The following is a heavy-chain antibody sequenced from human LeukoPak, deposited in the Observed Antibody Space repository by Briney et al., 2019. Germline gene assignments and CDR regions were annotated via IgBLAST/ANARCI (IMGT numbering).Heavy chain of an antibody. D-gene: IGHD1-26*01. CDR2: MSSSSSYI. J-gene: IGHJ4*02. CDR1: GFTFSSYI. V-gene: IGHV3-21*01. Sequence: GGALRLSCAASGFTFSSYIMNWVGQARARGREGVSSMSSSSSYIYYADTVKGRFTISRDNATNSLYLKLNSLRAEDTAVYYCARGSGSCLLTYWGQGTLVTVSS. CDR3: ARGSGSCLLTY.